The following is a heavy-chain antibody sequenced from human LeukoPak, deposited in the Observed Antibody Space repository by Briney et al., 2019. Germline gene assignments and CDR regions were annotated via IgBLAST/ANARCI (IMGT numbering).Heavy chain of an antibody. Sequence: SETLSLTCTVSGGSISSYYWSWIRQPPGKGLEWIGYIYYSGSTNYNPSLKSRVTISVDTSKNQFSLKLSSVTAADTAVYNCASSYYYGSGSPAGAIDYWGQGTLVTVSS. J-gene: IGHJ4*02. CDR2: IYYSGST. V-gene: IGHV4-59*01. CDR3: ASSYYYGSGSPAGAIDY. D-gene: IGHD3-10*01. CDR1: GGSISSYY.